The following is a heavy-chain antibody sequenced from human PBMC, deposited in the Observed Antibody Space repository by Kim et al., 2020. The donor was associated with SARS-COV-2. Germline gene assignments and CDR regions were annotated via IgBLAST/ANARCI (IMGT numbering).Heavy chain of an antibody. Sequence: SQKFQGRVTITRDTSASTAYMELSSLRSEDTAVYYCASNPLSSGYYFYAYWGQGTLVTVSS. CDR3: ASNPLSSGYYFYAY. V-gene: IGHV1-3*01. J-gene: IGHJ4*02. D-gene: IGHD3-22*01.